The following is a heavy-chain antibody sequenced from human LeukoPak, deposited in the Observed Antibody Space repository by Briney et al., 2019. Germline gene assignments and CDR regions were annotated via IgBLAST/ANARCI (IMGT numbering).Heavy chain of an antibody. V-gene: IGHV4-39*01. D-gene: IGHD3-3*01. J-gene: IGHJ4*02. CDR1: GGSISSSSYY. CDR2: IYYSGST. CDR3: ARGLDYDFWSGYYPYDY. Sequence: SETLSLTCTVSGGSISSSSYYWGWIRQPPGKGLEWIGSIYYSGSTYYNPSLKSRVTISVDTSKNQFSLKLSSVTAADTAVYYCARGLDYDFWSGYYPYDYWGQGTLVTVSS.